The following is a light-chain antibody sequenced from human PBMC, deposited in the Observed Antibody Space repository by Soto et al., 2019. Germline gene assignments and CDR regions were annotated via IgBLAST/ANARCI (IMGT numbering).Light chain of an antibody. CDR1: SSDVGAYNY. CDR3: SSYAGSNNFVV. CDR2: EVS. J-gene: IGLJ2*01. Sequence: QSALTQPPSASGSPGQSVTISCTGTSSDVGAYNYVSWYQQHPGKAPKLMIYEVSKRPSGVPDRFSGSKSGNTASLTVSGLQAEDEADYYCSSYAGSNNFVVFGGGTNSPS. V-gene: IGLV2-8*01.